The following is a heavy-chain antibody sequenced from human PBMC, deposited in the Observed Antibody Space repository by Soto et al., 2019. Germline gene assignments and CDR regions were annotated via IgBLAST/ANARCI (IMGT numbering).Heavy chain of an antibody. CDR2: ISHSGVT. CDR1: GGSITSANW. CDR3: ARVLRGWFDP. V-gene: IGHV4-4*02. J-gene: IGHJ5*02. Sequence: SETLSLTCAVSGGSITSANWWTWVRQPPGGGLEWIGEISHSGVTNYKASPKSRVTMSVDKTKNDVSLKLTSVTAADTAVYYCARVLRGWFDPWGQGTPVTVSS.